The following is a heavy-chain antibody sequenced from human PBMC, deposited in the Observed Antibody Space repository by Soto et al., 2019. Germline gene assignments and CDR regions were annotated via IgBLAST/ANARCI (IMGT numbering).Heavy chain of an antibody. CDR3: ARVRFGDPFDY. CDR1: GYRCTSYG. Sequence: QVQLVQSGAEVKKPGASVKVSCRVSGYRCTSYGINWGRQAPGQGLEWEGWVNPDNHNTNYAKNYQERVSLTTDISTNTAFMELRGLRSDDTAVYYCARVRFGDPFDYCGQGTLLTVSS. V-gene: IGHV1-18*01. CDR2: VNPDNHNT. D-gene: IGHD3-16*01. J-gene: IGHJ4*02.